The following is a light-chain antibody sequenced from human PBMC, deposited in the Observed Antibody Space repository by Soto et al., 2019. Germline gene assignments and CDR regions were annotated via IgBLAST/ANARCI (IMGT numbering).Light chain of an antibody. CDR3: QKYKSAPLT. CDR1: QGIGVY. Sequence: DIQMTQSPSSVASSLGDRVTITCRASQGIGVYLAWFQQKRGNVPKLLIYAASTLQSGVPSRFSGSGSGTDFTLTISSLQPEDVATYYCQKYKSAPLTFGGGTKVEIK. CDR2: AAS. J-gene: IGKJ4*01. V-gene: IGKV1-27*01.